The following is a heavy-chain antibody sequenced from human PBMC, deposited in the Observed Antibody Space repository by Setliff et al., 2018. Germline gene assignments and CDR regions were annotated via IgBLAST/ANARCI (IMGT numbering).Heavy chain of an antibody. CDR1: DDSIYSATYF. CDR3: AREGRWDYSYPIY. D-gene: IGHD4-4*01. J-gene: IGHJ4*02. CDR2: ISSSGTT. V-gene: IGHV4-39*01. Sequence: TLSLTCSVSDDSIYSATYFWGWIRQTPGKGLEWIGTISSSGTTKYNSSLQGRVTLSIDVPNRQFALRLSSVTAVDAAVYYCAREGRWDYSYPIYWGQGILVTVSS.